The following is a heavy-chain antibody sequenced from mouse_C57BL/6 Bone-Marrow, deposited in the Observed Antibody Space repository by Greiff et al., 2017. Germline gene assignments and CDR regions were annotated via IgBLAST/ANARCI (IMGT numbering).Heavy chain of an antibody. CDR2: IHPSDSDT. V-gene: IGHV1-74*01. CDR3: ERKGPTIVADFDY. J-gene: IGHJ2*01. Sequence: VQLQQPGAELVKPGASVKVSCKASGYTFTSYWMHWVKQRPGQGLEWIGRIHPSDSDTNYNQKFKGKATLTVDKSSSTAYMQLSSLTSEAAAVYYCERKGPTIVADFDYWGQGTTLTVSS. CDR1: GYTFTSYW. D-gene: IGHD1-1*01.